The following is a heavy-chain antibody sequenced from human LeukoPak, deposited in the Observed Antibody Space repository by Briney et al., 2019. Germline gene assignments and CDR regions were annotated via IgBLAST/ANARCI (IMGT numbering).Heavy chain of an antibody. CDR2: TNWDGGRT. J-gene: IGHJ4*02. Sequence: GGSLRLSCAASGFTFDDYAMSWVRQTPGKGLEWVSGTNWDGGRTGYADSVKGRFTISRDNAKNSLYLQMNSLRAEDMALYYCAKEAAQSYYFDYWGQGTLVTVSS. CDR1: GFTFDDYA. D-gene: IGHD6-6*01. CDR3: AKEAAQSYYFDY. V-gene: IGHV3-20*04.